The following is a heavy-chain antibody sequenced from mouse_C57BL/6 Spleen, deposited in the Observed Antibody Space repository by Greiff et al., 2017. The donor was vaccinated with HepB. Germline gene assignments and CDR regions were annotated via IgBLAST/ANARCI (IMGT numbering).Heavy chain of an antibody. CDR1: GYTFTSYW. D-gene: IGHD2-5*01. CDR2: IDPSDSET. CDR3: ARDDSNYGEFAY. J-gene: IGHJ3*01. V-gene: IGHV1-52*01. Sequence: QVQLQQPGAELVRPGSSVKLSCKASGYTFTSYWMHWVKQRPIQGLEWIGNIDPSDSETHYNQKFKDKATLTVDKSSSTAYMQLSSLTSEDSAVYYCARDDSNYGEFAYWGQGTLVTVSA.